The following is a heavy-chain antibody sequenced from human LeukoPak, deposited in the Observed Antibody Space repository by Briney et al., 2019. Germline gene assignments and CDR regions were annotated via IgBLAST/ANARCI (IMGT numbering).Heavy chain of an antibody. V-gene: IGHV3-21*01. CDR1: GFTFSSYS. Sequence: GGSLRLSCAASGFTFSSYSMNWVRQAPGKGLEWVSSISSSSSYIYYADSVKGRFTISRDNAKNSLYLQMNSLRAEDTAVYYCARLGMVRGKAGYWGQGTPVTVSS. J-gene: IGHJ4*02. D-gene: IGHD3-10*01. CDR3: ARLGMVRGKAGY. CDR2: ISSSSSYI.